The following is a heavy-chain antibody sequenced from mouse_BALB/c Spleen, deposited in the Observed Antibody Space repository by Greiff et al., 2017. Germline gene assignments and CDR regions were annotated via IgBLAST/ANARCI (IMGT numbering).Heavy chain of an antibody. CDR1: GYAFTNYL. CDR3: AREMYYGNYVAY. Sequence: QVQLQQSGAELVRPGTSVKVSCKASGYAFTNYLIEWVKQRPGQGLEWIGVINPGSGGTNYNEKFKGKATLTADKSSSTAYMQLSSLTSDDSAVYFCAREMYYGNYVAYWGQGTLVTVSA. D-gene: IGHD2-1*01. CDR2: INPGSGGT. V-gene: IGHV1-54*01. J-gene: IGHJ3*01.